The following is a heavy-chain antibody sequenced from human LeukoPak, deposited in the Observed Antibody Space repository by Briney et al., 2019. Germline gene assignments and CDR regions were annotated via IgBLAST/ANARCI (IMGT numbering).Heavy chain of an antibody. CDR3: ARVRYCSSTSCYRDFQH. D-gene: IGHD2-2*02. CDR1: GYTFTGYY. Sequence: ASVKVSCKASGYTFTGYYMHWVRQAPGQGLEWMGWINPNSGGTNYARKFQGRVTMTRDTSISTAYMELSRLRSDDTAVYYCARVRYCSSTSCYRDFQHWGQGTLVTVSS. V-gene: IGHV1-2*02. J-gene: IGHJ1*01. CDR2: INPNSGGT.